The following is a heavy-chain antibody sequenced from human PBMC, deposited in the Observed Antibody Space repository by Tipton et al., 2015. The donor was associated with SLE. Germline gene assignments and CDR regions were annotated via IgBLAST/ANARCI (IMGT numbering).Heavy chain of an antibody. D-gene: IGHD6-13*01. CDR2: IWYDGTNK. CDR3: AKGSPGYSSSWWGFDY. V-gene: IGHV3-33*06. Sequence: SLRLSCEASGFNFSTYSMHWVRQAPGNGLEWVAGIWYDGTNKQYADSVKGRFTISRDNSKDTLYLQMNSLRVEDTAVYYCAKGSPGYSSSWWGFDYWGQGTLVTVSS. CDR1: GFNFSTYS. J-gene: IGHJ4*02.